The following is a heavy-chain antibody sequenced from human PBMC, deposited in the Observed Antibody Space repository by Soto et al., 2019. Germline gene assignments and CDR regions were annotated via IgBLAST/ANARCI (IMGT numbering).Heavy chain of an antibody. V-gene: IGHV3-48*01. D-gene: IGHD6-13*01. CDR1: GFTFSSYS. CDR3: ERHPERIAQIGWFDP. CDR2: ISSSSSTI. Sequence: EVQLVESGGGLVQPGGSLRLSCAASGFTFSSYSMNWVRQAPGKVLEWVSYISSSSSTIYYADSVKGRFTISRDNAKNSLYPQMNSLRAEDTAVYYCERHPERIAQIGWFDPWGQGTLVTVSS. J-gene: IGHJ5*02.